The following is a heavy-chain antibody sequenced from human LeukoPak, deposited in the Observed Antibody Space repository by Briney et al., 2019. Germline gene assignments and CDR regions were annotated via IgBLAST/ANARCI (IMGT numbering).Heavy chain of an antibody. CDR2: INHSGTT. V-gene: IGHV4-34*01. J-gene: IGHJ3*02. CDR1: GGSFSGFY. D-gene: IGHD1-1*01. CDR3: ARRTTLASDI. Sequence: SETLSLTCVVYGGSFSGFYWTWLRQPPGKGLEWIGEINHSGTTNYNPSLASRVTMSLDTSKNQFSLTLSSVTAADTAVYYCARRTTLASDIWGQGTMVTVSS.